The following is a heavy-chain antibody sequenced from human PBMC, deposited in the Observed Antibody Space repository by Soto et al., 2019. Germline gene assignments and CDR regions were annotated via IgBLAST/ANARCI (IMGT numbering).Heavy chain of an antibody. CDR3: GRVGENSGGSLEYFHH. V-gene: IGHV3-66*01. CDR1: GFTVSTSY. Sequence: EVQLVESGGGLVQPGGSLRLSCAVSGFTVSTSYMSWVRQAPGKGLEYVSVIYRGGNTYYADSVKGRFTISRDSSENMLYLQMNRLRADDTAVYYCGRVGENSGGSLEYFHHWGQGTLVTVSS. J-gene: IGHJ1*01. D-gene: IGHD6-19*01. CDR2: IYRGGNT.